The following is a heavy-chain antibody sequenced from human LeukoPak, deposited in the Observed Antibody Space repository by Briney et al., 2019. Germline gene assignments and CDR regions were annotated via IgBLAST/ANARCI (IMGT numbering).Heavy chain of an antibody. J-gene: IGHJ5*02. V-gene: IGHV4-39*07. CDR2: IYYSGST. CDR3: ARAVYSSGSYGFDP. CDR1: GGSISSSSNY. Sequence: SETLSLTCSVSGGSISSSSNYWGWIRQPPGKGLEWIGNIYYSGSTYYNPSLKSRVTISIDTSKNQLSLKLTSVTAADTAVYYCARAVYSSGSYGFDPWGQGTLVTVSS. D-gene: IGHD6-19*01.